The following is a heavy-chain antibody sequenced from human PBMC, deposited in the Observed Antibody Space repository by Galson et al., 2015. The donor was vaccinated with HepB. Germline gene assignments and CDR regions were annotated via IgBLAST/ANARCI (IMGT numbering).Heavy chain of an antibody. Sequence: SVKVSCKASGYTFTGYYMHWVRQAPGQGLEWMGWINPNSGGTNYAQKFQGWVTMTRDTSISTAYMELSRLRSDDTAVYYCARAKAREWLAPPGYYYYYGMDVWGQGTTVTVSS. CDR1: GYTFTGYY. D-gene: IGHD6-19*01. CDR2: INPNSGGT. V-gene: IGHV1-2*04. J-gene: IGHJ6*02. CDR3: ARAKAREWLAPPGYYYYYGMDV.